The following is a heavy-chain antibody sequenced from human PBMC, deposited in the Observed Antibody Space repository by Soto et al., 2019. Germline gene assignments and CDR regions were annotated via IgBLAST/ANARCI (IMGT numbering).Heavy chain of an antibody. Sequence: SETLSLTCSVSSASLSSSTYYWSWIRQPPGRGPEWIGSIYYSGNTYYKPSLKSRVSISIDTSRNQYSLKLTSVTAADTAVYYCARDCFIRTAATAKRRFFWFDPWGQGTLVTVSS. J-gene: IGHJ5*02. CDR3: ARDCFIRTAATAKRRFFWFDP. V-gene: IGHV4-39*02. CDR1: SASLSSSTYY. D-gene: IGHD6-13*01. CDR2: IYYSGNT.